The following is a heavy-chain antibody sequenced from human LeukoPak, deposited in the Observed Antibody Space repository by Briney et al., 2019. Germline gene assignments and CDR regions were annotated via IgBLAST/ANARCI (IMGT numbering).Heavy chain of an antibody. J-gene: IGHJ4*02. V-gene: IGHV4-59*01. CDR2: IYYSGST. CDR1: GGSISSYY. D-gene: IGHD6-19*01. CDR3: ARAVDQWLAEFDY. Sequence: SETLSLTCTVSGGSISSYYWSWIRQPPGKGLEWIGYIYYSGSTNYNPSLKSRVTISVDTSKNQFSLKLSSVTAADTAVYYCARAVDQWLAEFDYWGQGTPVTVSS.